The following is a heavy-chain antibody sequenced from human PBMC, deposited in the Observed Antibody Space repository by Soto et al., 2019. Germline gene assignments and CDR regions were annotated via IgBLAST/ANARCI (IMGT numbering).Heavy chain of an antibody. J-gene: IGHJ4*02. CDR2: IYYSGST. V-gene: IGHV4-31*03. CDR3: ARVNKRWLQFDY. D-gene: IGHD5-12*01. CDR1: GGSISSGGYY. Sequence: SETLSLTCTVSGGSISSGGYYWSWIRQHPGKGLEWIGYIYYSGSTYYNPSLKSRVTISVDTSKNQFSLKLSSVTAADTAVYYCARVNKRWLQFDYWGQGTLVTVSS.